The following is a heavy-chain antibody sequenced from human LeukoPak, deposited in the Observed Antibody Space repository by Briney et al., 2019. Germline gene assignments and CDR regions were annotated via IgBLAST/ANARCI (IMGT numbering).Heavy chain of an antibody. V-gene: IGHV1-2*02. CDR3: ARAPGTTVTTFD. D-gene: IGHD4-17*01. Sequence: GASVKVSCKASGYTFTSYYMHWVRQAPGQGLEWMGWINPNSGGTNYAQKFQGRVTMTRDTSISTAYMELSRLRSDDTAVYYCARAPGTTVTTFDWGQGTLVTVSS. CDR1: GYTFTSYY. CDR2: INPNSGGT. J-gene: IGHJ4*02.